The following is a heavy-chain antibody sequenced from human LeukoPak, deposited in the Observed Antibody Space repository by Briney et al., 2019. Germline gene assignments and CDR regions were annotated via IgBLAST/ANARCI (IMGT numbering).Heavy chain of an antibody. CDR1: GGSISSSSYY. CDR3: ARQQSGYVGGYYYYMDV. Sequence: SETLSLTCTVSGGSISSSSYYWGWIRQPPGKGLEWIGSIYYSGSTYYNPSLKSRVTISVDTSKNQFSLKLSSVTAAGTAVYYCARQQSGYVGGYYYYMDVWGKGTTVTVSS. V-gene: IGHV4-39*01. D-gene: IGHD5-12*01. J-gene: IGHJ6*03. CDR2: IYYSGST.